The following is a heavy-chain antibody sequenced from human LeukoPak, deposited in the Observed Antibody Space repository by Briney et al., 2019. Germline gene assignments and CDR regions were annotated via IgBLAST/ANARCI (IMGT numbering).Heavy chain of an antibody. CDR1: GFTFSNHA. CDR3: ARRDYYDSSGYRLDY. D-gene: IGHD3-22*01. V-gene: IGHV3-23*01. Sequence: GGSLRLSCAASGFTFSNHAMNWVRQAPGKGLEWVSVISGSGDSTYYADSVKGRFTISRDNSKNTLYLQMNSLRAEDTAVYYCARRDYYDSSGYRLDYWGQGTLVTVSS. J-gene: IGHJ4*02. CDR2: ISGSGDST.